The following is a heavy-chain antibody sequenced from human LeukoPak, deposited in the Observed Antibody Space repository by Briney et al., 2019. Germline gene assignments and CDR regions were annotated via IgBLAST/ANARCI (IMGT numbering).Heavy chain of an antibody. CDR3: AKGAITMVRGVIFHYYGMDV. J-gene: IGHJ6*02. V-gene: IGHV3-30*18. CDR1: GFTFSSYG. CDR2: ISYDGSNK. Sequence: PGGSLRLSCAASGFTFSSYGMHWVRQAPGKGLEWVAVISYDGSNKYYADSVKGRFTISRNNSKNTLYLQMNSLRAEDTAVYYCAKGAITMVRGVIFHYYGMDVWGQGTTVTVSS. D-gene: IGHD3-10*01.